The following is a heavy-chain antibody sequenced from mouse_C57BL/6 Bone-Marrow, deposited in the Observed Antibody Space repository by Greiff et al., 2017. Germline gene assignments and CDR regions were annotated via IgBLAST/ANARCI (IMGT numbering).Heavy chain of an antibody. CDR2: LWRGGST. V-gene: IGHV2-5*01. CDR3: AKRYYGSSMDY. Sequence: VQGVESGPGLVQPSQSLSITSTVPGFSLPSYGVHWVRQSPCKGLEWLGVLWRGGSTDSNAAFMSRLSFSQDNSKSQVFFKMNSLQADDTARNYSAKRYYGSSMDYWGQGTSVTVSS. D-gene: IGHD1-1*01. CDR1: GFSLPSYG. J-gene: IGHJ4*01.